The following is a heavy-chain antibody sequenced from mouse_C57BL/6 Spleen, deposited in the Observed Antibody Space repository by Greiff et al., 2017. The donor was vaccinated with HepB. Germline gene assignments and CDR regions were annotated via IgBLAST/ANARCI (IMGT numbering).Heavy chain of an antibody. Sequence: QVQLQQSGAELVKPGASVKLSCKASGYTFTSYWMQWVKQRPGQGLEWIGEIDPSDSYTNYNQKFKGKATLTVDTSSSTAYMQLSSLTSEDSAVYYCARGYYDYDRVFDYWGQGTTLTVSS. D-gene: IGHD2-4*01. CDR1: GYTFTSYW. CDR2: IDPSDSYT. V-gene: IGHV1-50*01. J-gene: IGHJ2*01. CDR3: ARGYYDYDRVFDY.